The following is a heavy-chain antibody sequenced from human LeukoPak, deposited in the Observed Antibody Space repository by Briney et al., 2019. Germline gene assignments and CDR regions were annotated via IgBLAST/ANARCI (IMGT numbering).Heavy chain of an antibody. CDR1: GYTFTSYD. V-gene: IGHV1-8*01. CDR3: ARFSMVRGVIYYYYYMDV. Sequence: ASVKVSCTASGYTFTSYDINWVRQAPGQGLEWMGWMNPNSGNTGYAQKFQGRVTMTRNTSISTAYMELSSLRSEDTAVYYCARFSMVRGVIYYYYYMDVWGKGTTVTVSS. D-gene: IGHD3-10*01. J-gene: IGHJ6*03. CDR2: MNPNSGNT.